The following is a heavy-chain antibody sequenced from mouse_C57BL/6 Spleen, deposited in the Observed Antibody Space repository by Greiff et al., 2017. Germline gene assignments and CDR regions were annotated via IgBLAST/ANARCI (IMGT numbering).Heavy chain of an antibody. V-gene: IGHV3-6*01. CDR3: AREHYGSSYWYFDV. J-gene: IGHJ1*03. CDR1: GYSITSGYY. D-gene: IGHD1-1*01. Sequence: EESGPGLVKPSQSLSLTCSVTGYSITSGYYWNWIRQFPGNKLEWMGYISYDGSNNYNPSLKNRISITRDTSKNQFFLKLNSVTTEDTATYYCAREHYGSSYWYFDVWGTGTTVTVSS. CDR2: ISYDGSN.